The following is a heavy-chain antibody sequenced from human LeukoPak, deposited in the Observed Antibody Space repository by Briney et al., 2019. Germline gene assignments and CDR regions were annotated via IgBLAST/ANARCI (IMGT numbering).Heavy chain of an antibody. CDR3: ATGYY. D-gene: IGHD1-14*01. Sequence: GGSLRLSCAASGCTVSSNYLSWVRQAPGKGLEWVSVIYSGGTTYYAESVKGRFTISRDNSKNMLYLQMNSLGAEDTAVYYCATGYYWGQGTLVTVSS. V-gene: IGHV3-66*01. CDR2: IYSGGTT. J-gene: IGHJ4*02. CDR1: GCTVSSNY.